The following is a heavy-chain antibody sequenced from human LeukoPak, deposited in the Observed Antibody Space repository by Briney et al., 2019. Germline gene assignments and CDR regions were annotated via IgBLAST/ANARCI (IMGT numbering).Heavy chain of an antibody. CDR2: IYTSGST. D-gene: IGHD6-13*01. V-gene: IGHV4-4*07. J-gene: IGHJ6*02. Sequence: KPSETLSLTCTVSGDSISSYYWSWVRQPAGKGLEWIGRIYTSGSTKFNPSLKSRVTMSVGTSKNQLSLKLSSVTAADTAVYYCARDSGRVAAAGTKVYYYGMDVWGQGTTVTVSS. CDR1: GDSISSYY. CDR3: ARDSGRVAAAGTKVYYYGMDV.